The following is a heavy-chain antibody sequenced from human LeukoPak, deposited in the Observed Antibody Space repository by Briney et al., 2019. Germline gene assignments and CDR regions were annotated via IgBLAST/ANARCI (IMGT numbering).Heavy chain of an antibody. CDR1: GYSISSGYY. CDR2: IYHSGST. V-gene: IGHV4-38-2*02. CDR3: AREAVADYMDV. Sequence: SETLSLTCAVSGYSISSGYYWAWIRQPPGKGLEWIGSIYHSGSTYYNPSLKSRVTISVDTSKNQFSLKLSSVTAADTAVYYCAREAVADYMDVWGKGTTVTVSS. D-gene: IGHD6-19*01. J-gene: IGHJ6*03.